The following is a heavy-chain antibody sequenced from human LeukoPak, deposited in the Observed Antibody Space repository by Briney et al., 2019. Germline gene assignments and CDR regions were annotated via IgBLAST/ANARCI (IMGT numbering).Heavy chain of an antibody. V-gene: IGHV4-34*01. CDR3: ARRSVFWSGYYDY. CDR1: GGSFSGYY. Sequence: SETLSLTCAVYGGSFSGYYWSWVRQPPGKGLEWIGEINHSGSTNYNPSLKSRVTISVDTSKNQFSLKLSSVTAADTAVYYCARRSVFWSGYYDYWGQGTLVTVSS. J-gene: IGHJ4*02. D-gene: IGHD3-3*01. CDR2: INHSGST.